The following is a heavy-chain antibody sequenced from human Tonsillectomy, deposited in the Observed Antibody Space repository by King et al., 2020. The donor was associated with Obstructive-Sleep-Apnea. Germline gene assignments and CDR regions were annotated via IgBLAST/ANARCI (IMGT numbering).Heavy chain of an antibody. J-gene: IGHJ4*02. CDR3: ARGVDTAMVRAYYFDN. CDR2: INQDGSEK. V-gene: IGHV3-7*01. Sequence: VQLVESGGGLVQPGGSLRLSCAASGFTFNTYWMSWVRQVPGKGREWGANINQDGSEKYYVDSVKGRFTISSDNAKNSPYLQMNSLGAEDTAVYHCARGVDTAMVRAYYFDNWGQGTLVTVSS. CDR1: GFTFNTYW. D-gene: IGHD5-18*01.